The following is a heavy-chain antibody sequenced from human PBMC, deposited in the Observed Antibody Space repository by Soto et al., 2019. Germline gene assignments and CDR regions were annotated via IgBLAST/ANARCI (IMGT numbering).Heavy chain of an antibody. CDR1: GGSISSSSYY. Sequence: PSETLSLTCTVSGGSISSSSYYWGWIRQPPGKGLEWIGSIYYSGSTYYNPSLKSRVTISVDTSKNQFSLRLSSVTAADTAVYYCARPRALDYSNNGRSYYFDYWGQGTLVTVSS. V-gene: IGHV4-39*01. J-gene: IGHJ4*02. CDR2: IYYSGST. CDR3: ARPRALDYSNNGRSYYFDY. D-gene: IGHD4-4*01.